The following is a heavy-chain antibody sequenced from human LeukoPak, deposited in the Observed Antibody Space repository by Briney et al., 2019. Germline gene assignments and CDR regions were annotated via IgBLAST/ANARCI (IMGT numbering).Heavy chain of an antibody. D-gene: IGHD1-26*01. V-gene: IGHV4-59*01. CDR3: AGGHYPLEY. CDR1: GGSINSGY. Sequence: PSETLSLTCSVSGGSINSGYWGWIRQPPGKGLEWIGLLFPSGSTNYNPPLKSRVTISVDTSRTQFSLKLSSMTAADPAVYYCAGGHYPLEYWGQGTLVTVSS. J-gene: IGHJ4*02. CDR2: LFPSGST.